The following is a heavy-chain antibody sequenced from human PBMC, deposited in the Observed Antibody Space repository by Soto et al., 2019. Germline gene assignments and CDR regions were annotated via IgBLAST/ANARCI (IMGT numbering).Heavy chain of an antibody. Sequence: EVQLAESGGVLVQPGRSLRLSCEASGFTFNTFGMNWVRQAPGKGLEWISYISITSTTIHYADSVKGRFAISRDNAKNSLYLQMDSLRVEDTAVYYCARDGAMTGVFDYWGPGTLVTVSS. CDR2: ISITSTTI. J-gene: IGHJ4*02. CDR1: GFTFNTFG. CDR3: ARDGAMTGVFDY. D-gene: IGHD3-9*01. V-gene: IGHV3-48*01.